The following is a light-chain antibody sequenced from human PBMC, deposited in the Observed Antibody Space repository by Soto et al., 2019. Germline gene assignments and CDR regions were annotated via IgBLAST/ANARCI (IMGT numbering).Light chain of an antibody. Sequence: QSVLTQPPSASGSPGQSVTISCTGTSSDVGAYNYVSWYQQYTGKAPKLMIYDVSKRPSGVPDRFSGSKSGNTASLTVSGLLAEDEAVYYCSSYGGGDTFHVIFGGGTQLTVL. CDR3: SSYGGGDTFHVI. CDR2: DVS. V-gene: IGLV2-8*01. CDR1: SSDVGAYNY. J-gene: IGLJ2*01.